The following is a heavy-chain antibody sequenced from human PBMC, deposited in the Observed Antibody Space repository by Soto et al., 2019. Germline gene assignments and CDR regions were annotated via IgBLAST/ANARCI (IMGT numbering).Heavy chain of an antibody. V-gene: IGHV4-31*03. J-gene: IGHJ6*02. Sequence: QVQLQESGPRLVKPSQTLSLTCTVSGGSISSGGYYWSWIRQHPGKGLEWIGYISYSANTYYNPSLRSRVTISLDMSKSHYSLNLNSATAADTATYYCARAVPGFYGMDVWGQGTTVAVSS. CDR3: ARAVPGFYGMDV. CDR2: ISYSANT. CDR1: GGSISSGGYY. D-gene: IGHD3-10*01.